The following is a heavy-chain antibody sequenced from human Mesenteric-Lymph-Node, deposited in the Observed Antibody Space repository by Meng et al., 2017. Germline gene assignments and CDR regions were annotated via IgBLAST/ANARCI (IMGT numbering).Heavy chain of an antibody. CDR2: ISPSGVST. CDR3: AKDLGGWGIDY. Sequence: GESLKISCAASGFPFSGYAMTWVRQAPEKGLEWVSTISPSGVSTYYPDSLKGRFTVSRDNSKNTLYLQMDSLRVEDTAVYYCAKDLGGWGIDYWGQGTLVTVSS. D-gene: IGHD7-27*01. V-gene: IGHV3-23*01. J-gene: IGHJ4*02. CDR1: GFPFSGYA.